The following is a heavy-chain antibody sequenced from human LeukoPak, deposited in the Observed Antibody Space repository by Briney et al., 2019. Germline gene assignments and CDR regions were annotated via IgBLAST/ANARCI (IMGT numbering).Heavy chain of an antibody. CDR3: ARAAYSSTWYSRYFDL. Sequence: GGSLRLSCAASGFTFRSYDMHWVRHATGKGLEWVSGIGTAGEIYYPGSVKGRFTISRENAKNSLYLQMNSLRAGDTAVYYCARAAYSSTWYSRYFDLWGRGTPVTVSS. V-gene: IGHV3-13*01. J-gene: IGHJ2*01. CDR1: GFTFRSYD. D-gene: IGHD6-13*01. CDR2: IGTAGEI.